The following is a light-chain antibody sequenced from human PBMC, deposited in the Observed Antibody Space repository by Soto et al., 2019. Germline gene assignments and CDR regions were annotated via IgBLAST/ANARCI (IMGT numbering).Light chain of an antibody. V-gene: IGKV3-15*01. J-gene: IGKJ3*01. Sequence: EIVMTQSPATLSVSPGERATLSCRASQSVSSNLAWYQQKPGQSPRLLIYGASTRATGVTARFSGSGSGTTFTITIISLQYEDFAVYYCQQYNNWPRITFGPGTKVDIK. CDR2: GAS. CDR1: QSVSSN. CDR3: QQYNNWPRIT.